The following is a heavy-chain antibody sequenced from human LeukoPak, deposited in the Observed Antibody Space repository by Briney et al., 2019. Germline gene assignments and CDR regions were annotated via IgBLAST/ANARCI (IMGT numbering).Heavy chain of an antibody. D-gene: IGHD3-22*01. Sequence: ASVKVSCKASGYTFTNFGISWVRQAPGQGLEWMGWITPYNGNTNYAQTHQGRVTMTTDTSTSTAYMDLGRLRSDDTAVYYCARAGVWDYSDSSGYHNAAFDIWGQGTMVTVSS. J-gene: IGHJ3*02. V-gene: IGHV1-18*01. CDR3: ARAGVWDYSDSSGYHNAAFDI. CDR1: GYTFTNFG. CDR2: ITPYNGNT.